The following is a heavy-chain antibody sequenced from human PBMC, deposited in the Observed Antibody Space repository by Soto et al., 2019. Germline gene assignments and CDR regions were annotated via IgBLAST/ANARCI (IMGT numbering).Heavy chain of an antibody. CDR2: IYYSGST. CDR3: ARPEWFGELLAIDP. CDR1: GGSISSSSYY. J-gene: IGHJ5*02. V-gene: IGHV4-39*01. D-gene: IGHD3-10*01. Sequence: SETLSLTCTVSGGSISSSSYYWGWIRQPPGKGLEWIGSIYYSGSTYYNPSLKSRVTISVDTSKNQFSLKLSSVTAADTAVYYCARPEWFGELLAIDPWGQGTLVTVSS.